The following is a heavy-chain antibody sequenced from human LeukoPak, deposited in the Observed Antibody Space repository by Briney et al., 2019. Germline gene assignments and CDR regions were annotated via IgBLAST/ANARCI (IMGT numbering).Heavy chain of an antibody. J-gene: IGHJ4*02. CDR2: INPNSGDT. CDR3: ARERGRIRSSFDY. Sequence: ASVKVSCKASGYTFTDYYIHWVRQAPGQGLEWMGWINPNSGDTNYAQKFQGRVTMTRNTSISTAYMELSSLRSEDTAVYYCARERGRIRSSFDYWGQGTLVTVSS. V-gene: IGHV1-2*02. CDR1: GYTFTDYY.